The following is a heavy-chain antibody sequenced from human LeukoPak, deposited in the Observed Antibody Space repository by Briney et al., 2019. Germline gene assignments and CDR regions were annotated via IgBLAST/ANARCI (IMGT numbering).Heavy chain of an antibody. J-gene: IGHJ4*02. CDR2: VFPSGTT. D-gene: IGHD6-13*01. CDR3: ARAATLSYSSSWYPPLDY. Sequence: SETLSLTCTVSGDSIGIFYWSWIRQPAGKGLEWIGRVFPSGTTKYNPSLKSRVTMSVDKAKNQFSLKLSSVTAADTAVYYCARAATLSYSSSWYPPLDYWGQGTLVTVSS. CDR1: GDSIGIFY. V-gene: IGHV4-4*07.